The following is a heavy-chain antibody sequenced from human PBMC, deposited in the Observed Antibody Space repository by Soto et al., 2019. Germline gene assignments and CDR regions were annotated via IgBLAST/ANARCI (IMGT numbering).Heavy chain of an antibody. D-gene: IGHD5-18*01. CDR3: AKDRVSSYGGYSDYFDY. V-gene: IGHV3-23*01. CDR2: LSGNGAGT. J-gene: IGHJ4*02. CDR1: GFTVSTYA. Sequence: GGSLRLSCAASGFTVSTYAMSWVRQTPGKGLEWVSALSGNGAGTYYTDSVKGRFTISRDISKNTLYLQMSSLRDEDTALYYCAKDRVSSYGGYSDYFDYWGQGSPVTVSS.